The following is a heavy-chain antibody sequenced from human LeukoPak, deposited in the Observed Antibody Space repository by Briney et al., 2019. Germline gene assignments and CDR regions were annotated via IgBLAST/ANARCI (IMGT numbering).Heavy chain of an antibody. V-gene: IGHV4-61*02. CDR1: GDSINSASYH. Sequence: SETLSLTCTVSGDSINSASYHWTWIRQPAGKGLEWIGRVSTSGSTNYNPSLKSRVTISVDTSKNQFSLKLTSVTAADTAVYYCARVNTLGVPSPWGQGILVTVSS. J-gene: IGHJ5*02. CDR3: ARVNTLGVPSP. D-gene: IGHD3-16*01. CDR2: VSTSGST.